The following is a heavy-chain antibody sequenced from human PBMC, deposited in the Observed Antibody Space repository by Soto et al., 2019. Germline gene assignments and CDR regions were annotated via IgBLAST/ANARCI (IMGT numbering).Heavy chain of an antibody. CDR3: AKEEWALTPTSYSSSWYDY. V-gene: IGHV3-30*18. CDR1: GFTFSSYG. Sequence: PGGSLRLSCAASGFTFSSYGMHWVRQAPGKGLEWVAVISYDGSNKYYADSVKGRFTISRDNSKNTLYLQMNSLRAEDTAVYYCAKEEWALTPTSYSSSWYDYWGQGTLVTVSS. CDR2: ISYDGSNK. D-gene: IGHD6-13*01. J-gene: IGHJ4*02.